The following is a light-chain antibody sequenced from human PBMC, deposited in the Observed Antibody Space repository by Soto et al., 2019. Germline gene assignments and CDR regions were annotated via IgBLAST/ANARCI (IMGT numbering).Light chain of an antibody. CDR3: QQYDSLPPWT. V-gene: IGKV3-20*01. Sequence: EIVLTQSPGIMYLSPGERATLSCRASQTVGRRFLAWYQQKPGQSPRLLIFGTSIRATGIPDRFSGGGSGADFTLTISRLDPDDFAVYYCQQYDSLPPWTFGQGTRVEVK. CDR2: GTS. J-gene: IGKJ1*01. CDR1: QTVGRRF.